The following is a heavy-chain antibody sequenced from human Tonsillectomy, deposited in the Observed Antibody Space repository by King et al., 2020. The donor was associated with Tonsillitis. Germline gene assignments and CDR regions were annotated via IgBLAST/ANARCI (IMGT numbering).Heavy chain of an antibody. D-gene: IGHD6-6*01. CDR2: IGYDGSNN. V-gene: IGHV3-33*01. J-gene: IGHJ4*02. CDR3: AGAGGGCSSSGADY. Sequence: QRGETGGGVVQPGRAMRHSGGATGFTFSNNAMHWVGEAQGKGLEWGGVIGYDGSNNYYADSVKGRFNISRDNSKNTLYLQMNSLRAEDTAVYYCAGAGGGCSSSGADYWGQGTLVTVSS. CDR1: GFTFSNNA.